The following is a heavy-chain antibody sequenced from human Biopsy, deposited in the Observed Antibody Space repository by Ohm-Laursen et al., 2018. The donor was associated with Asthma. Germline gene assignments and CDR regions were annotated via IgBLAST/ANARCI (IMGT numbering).Heavy chain of an antibody. CDR2: VMTVFGTI. CDR3: ARCQVGYSSGWSLLLKKIYYSGMDV. CDR1: GGTFSNFA. V-gene: IGHV1-69*13. D-gene: IGHD6-19*01. Sequence: SVKVSCKAPGGTFSNFAISWARQAPGQGLEWLGGVMTVFGTINYAQKFQGRVTITADESTSTAYIEVTSLRSEDTAIYYCARCQVGYSSGWSLLLKKIYYSGMDVWGQGTAVTVSS. J-gene: IGHJ6*02.